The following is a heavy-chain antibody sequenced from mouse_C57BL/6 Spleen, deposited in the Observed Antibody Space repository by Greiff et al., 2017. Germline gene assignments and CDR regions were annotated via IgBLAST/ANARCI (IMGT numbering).Heavy chain of an antibody. CDR3: ARGLPGRGAFDY. D-gene: IGHD1-1*01. V-gene: IGHV1-69*01. CDR1: GYTFTSYW. J-gene: IGHJ2*01. CDR2: IDPSESYT. Sequence: VQLQQSGAELVMPGASVKLSCKASGYTFTSYWMHWVKQRPGQGLEWIGEIDPSESYTNYNQKFKGKSTLTVDKSSSTAYMQLSSLTSEDSAVYYCARGLPGRGAFDYWGQGTTLTVSS.